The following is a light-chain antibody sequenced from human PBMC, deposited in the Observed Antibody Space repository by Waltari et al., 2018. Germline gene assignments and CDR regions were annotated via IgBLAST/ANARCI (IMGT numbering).Light chain of an antibody. Sequence: QLVVTQSPSASASLGATVKLTCPLSSGHSSSVIAWPQQQPEKGPRYLMKVNSDGSHSKGDELPDRFSGSSSGAERYLTISNLQSEDEADYYCQTGGHGTWVFGGGTKLTVL. J-gene: IGLJ3*02. CDR3: QTGGHGTWV. V-gene: IGLV4-69*01. CDR2: VNSDGSH. CDR1: SGHSSSV.